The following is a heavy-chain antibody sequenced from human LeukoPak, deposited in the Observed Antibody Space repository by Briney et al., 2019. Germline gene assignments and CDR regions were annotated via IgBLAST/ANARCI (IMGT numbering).Heavy chain of an antibody. CDR1: GFTFSSYE. D-gene: IGHD3-22*01. J-gene: IGHJ4*02. CDR2: ISSSGSTT. CDR3: AREGDSSGYYDY. Sequence: GGSLRLSCAASGFTFSSYEMNWVRQAPGKGLEWVSYISSSGSTTYYADSVKGRFTISRDNAKNSLYLQMNSLRAEDTAVYYCAREGDSSGYYDYWGQGTLVTVSS. V-gene: IGHV3-48*03.